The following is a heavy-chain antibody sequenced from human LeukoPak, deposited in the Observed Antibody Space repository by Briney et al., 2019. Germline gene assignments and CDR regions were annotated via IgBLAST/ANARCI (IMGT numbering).Heavy chain of an antibody. J-gene: IGHJ3*02. V-gene: IGHV3-7*01. CDR1: GFTFSSYW. CDR3: AREPPHVVGATGAAAFDI. D-gene: IGHD1-26*01. Sequence: GGSLRLSCAASGFTFSSYWRSWVRQAPGKGLEWVANIKQYGSEKYYVYSVNGRFTISRDNAKNSLYLQMNSLRAEDTAVYYCAREPPHVVGATGAAAFDIWGQGTMVSVSS. CDR2: IKQYGSEK.